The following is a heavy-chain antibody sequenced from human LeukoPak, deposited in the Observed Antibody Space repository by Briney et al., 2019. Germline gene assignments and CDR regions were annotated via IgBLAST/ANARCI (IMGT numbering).Heavy chain of an antibody. CDR2: LSAGGGST. CDR1: GFTLSSYA. J-gene: IGHJ5*02. V-gene: IGHV3-23*01. Sequence: GGSLRLSCAASGFTLSSYALSWVRQAPGKGLDWVSALSAGGGSTYYADTVKGRFTISRDNSKNTLYLQMNSLRAEDTAVYYCARDEYGDYGCDRWGQGTLVTVSS. D-gene: IGHD4-17*01. CDR3: ARDEYGDYGCDR.